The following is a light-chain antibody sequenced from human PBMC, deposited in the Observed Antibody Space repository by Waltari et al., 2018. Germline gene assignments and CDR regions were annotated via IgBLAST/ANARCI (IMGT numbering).Light chain of an antibody. Sequence: DIQMTQSPSSLSASVGDRVTITCRARQGISSYLNWYQQKPGKAPKLLIYAASSLQSGVPSRFSGSGSGTDFTLTISSLQPEDFATYYCQQSYSTPTFGQGTKLEIK. CDR3: QQSYSTPT. V-gene: IGKV1-39*01. CDR2: AAS. CDR1: QGISSY. J-gene: IGKJ2*01.